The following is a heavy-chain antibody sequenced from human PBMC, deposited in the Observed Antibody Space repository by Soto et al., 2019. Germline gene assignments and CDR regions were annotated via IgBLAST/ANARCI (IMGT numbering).Heavy chain of an antibody. D-gene: IGHD6-13*01. CDR1: GFSFSDYA. V-gene: IGHV3-23*01. CDR3: AKRSPYSSGWYSPIFDY. J-gene: IGHJ4*02. CDR2: ISESGGST. Sequence: GSLRLSCAASGFSFSDYAMSLVRQAPGKGLEWVSVISESGGSTHYADSVRGRFTVSRGNSKNSLSLRMNSLRDEDTAVYFCAKRSPYSSGWYSPIFDYWGQGALVTVSS.